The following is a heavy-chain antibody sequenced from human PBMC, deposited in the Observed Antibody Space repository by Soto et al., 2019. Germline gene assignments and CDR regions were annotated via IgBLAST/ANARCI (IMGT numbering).Heavy chain of an antibody. CDR2: IDAGNGKT. CDR3: ARGIWYSGSYYFDY. D-gene: IGHD1-26*01. J-gene: IGHJ4*02. Sequence: ASVKVSCKASGYTFTGYAMHWVRQAPGQRLEWMGWIDAGNGKTKYSQKFQGRVTITRDTSASTAYMELSSLRSEDTAVYYCARGIWYSGSYYFDYWGQGILVTVSS. V-gene: IGHV1-3*01. CDR1: GYTFTGYA.